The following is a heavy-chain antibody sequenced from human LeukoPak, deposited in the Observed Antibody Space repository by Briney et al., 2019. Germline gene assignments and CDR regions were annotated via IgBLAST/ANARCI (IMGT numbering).Heavy chain of an antibody. CDR3: ARCLTGHLPYYFDY. J-gene: IGHJ4*02. CDR2: IYYSGST. CDR1: GGCISSYY. V-gene: IGHV4-59*01. Sequence: SETLSLTCTVSGGCISSYYWSWIRQRPGKGLEWIGYIYYSGSTNYNPSLKSRVTISVDTSKNQLALKLSSVTAADTAVYYCARCLTGHLPYYFDYWGQGTLVTVSS. D-gene: IGHD3-9*01.